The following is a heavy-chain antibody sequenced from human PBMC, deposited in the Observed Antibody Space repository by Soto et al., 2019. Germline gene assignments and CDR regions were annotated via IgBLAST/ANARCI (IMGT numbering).Heavy chain of an antibody. CDR3: ARERWTGRYYYYYGMDV. J-gene: IGHJ6*02. CDR2: INPSGGST. Sequence: ATSQAACKASGYTSTSYYLHWVRQAPGQGLEWMGIINPSGGSTSYAQKFQGRVTMTRDTSTSTVYMELSSLRSEDTAVYYCARERWTGRYYYYYGMDVWG. V-gene: IGHV1-46*03. CDR1: GYTSTSYY.